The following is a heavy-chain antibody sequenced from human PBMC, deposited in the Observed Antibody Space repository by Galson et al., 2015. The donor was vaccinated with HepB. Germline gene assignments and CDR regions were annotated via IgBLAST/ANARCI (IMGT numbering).Heavy chain of an antibody. D-gene: IGHD6-13*01. CDR3: ARARGQQLVPSVFDP. Sequence: SVKVSCKASGGTFSSYAISWVRQAPGQGLEWMGGIIPIFGTANYAQKFQGRVTITADKSTSTAYMELSSLRSEDTAVYYCARARGQQLVPSVFDPWGQGTLVTVSS. CDR2: IIPIFGTA. V-gene: IGHV1-69*06. J-gene: IGHJ5*02. CDR1: GGTFSSYA.